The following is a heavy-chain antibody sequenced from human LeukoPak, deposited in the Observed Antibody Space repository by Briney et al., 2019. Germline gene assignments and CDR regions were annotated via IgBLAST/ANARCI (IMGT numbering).Heavy chain of an antibody. CDR3: ASEEVVPAALGVATTP. D-gene: IGHD2-2*01. J-gene: IGHJ5*02. Sequence: SETLSLTCAVYGGSFSDYYWSWIRQPPGKGLEWIGEINHSGSTNYNPSLKSRVTISVDTSKNQFSLKLSSVTAADTAVYYCASEEVVPAALGVATTPWGQGTLVTVSS. CDR2: INHSGST. CDR1: GGSFSDYY. V-gene: IGHV4-34*01.